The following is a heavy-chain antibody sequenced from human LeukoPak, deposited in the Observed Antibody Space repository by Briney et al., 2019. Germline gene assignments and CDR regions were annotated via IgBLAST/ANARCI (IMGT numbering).Heavy chain of an antibody. J-gene: IGHJ4*02. CDR2: IYSAGST. D-gene: IGHD3-10*01. CDR1: GFTVSSNY. Sequence: GGSLRLSCAASGFTVSSNYMSWVRQAPGKGLEWVSIIYSAGSTYYADSVRGRFTISRDSSKNTVCLQMNSLRAEDTAVYYCASGGMGARKYYSDPFHYWGQGTLVAVSS. CDR3: ASGGMGARKYYSDPFHY. V-gene: IGHV3-53*01.